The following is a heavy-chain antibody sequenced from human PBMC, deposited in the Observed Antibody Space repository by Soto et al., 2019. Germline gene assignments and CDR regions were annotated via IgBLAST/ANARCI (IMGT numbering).Heavy chain of an antibody. J-gene: IGHJ2*01. CDR2: IYRGSP. CDR1: GGSVSSGTYY. D-gene: IGHD7-27*01. V-gene: IGHV4-61*01. Sequence: QVQLQESGPGQVKPSETLFLTCTVSGGSVSSGTYYWSWIRQPAGKGLEWMGYIYRGSPNYNPSRESLATVAVDTSRTQFSLMLSSVTAADTYVYYCSRDQGLGAGYFALWGRGTLVTVSS. CDR3: SRDQGLGAGYFAL.